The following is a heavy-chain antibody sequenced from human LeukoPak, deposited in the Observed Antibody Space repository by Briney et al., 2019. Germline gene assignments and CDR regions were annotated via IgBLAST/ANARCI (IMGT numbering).Heavy chain of an antibody. Sequence: GGSLRLSCAASGFTVSSNYMSWVRQAPGKGLEWVSVIYSGGSTYYADSVKGRFTISRDNSKNTLCLQMNSLRAEDTAVYYCARYCSDISCYSFDVWGQGTMVTVSS. CDR3: ARYCSDISCYSFDV. CDR2: IYSGGST. CDR1: GFTVSSNY. D-gene: IGHD2-2*01. V-gene: IGHV3-53*01. J-gene: IGHJ3*01.